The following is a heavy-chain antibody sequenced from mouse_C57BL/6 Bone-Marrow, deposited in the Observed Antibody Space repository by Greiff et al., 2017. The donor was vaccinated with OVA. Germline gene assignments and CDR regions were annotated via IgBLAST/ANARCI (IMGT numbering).Heavy chain of an antibody. CDR1: GFTFSDAW. J-gene: IGHJ1*03. V-gene: IGHV6-6*01. D-gene: IGHD1-1*01. CDR3: TCYYGSSYPYWYFDV. Sequence: DVMLVESGGGLVQPGGSMKLSCAASGFTFSDAWMDWVRQSPEKGLEWVAEIRNKANNHATYYAESVKGRFTISRDDSKSSVYLQMNSLRAEDTGIYYCTCYYGSSYPYWYFDVWGTGTTVTVSS. CDR2: IRNKANNHAT.